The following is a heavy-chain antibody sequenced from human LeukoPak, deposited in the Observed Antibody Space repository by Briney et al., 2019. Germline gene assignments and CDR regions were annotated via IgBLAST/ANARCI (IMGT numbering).Heavy chain of an antibody. CDR1: GFTFSSYW. D-gene: IGHD6-19*01. V-gene: IGHV3-74*03. CDR3: ARATDYSSGFDY. J-gene: IGHJ4*02. CDR2: INERGTDS. Sequence: GGSLRLSCAASGFTFSSYWMHWVRHPPGMGLVWVSRINERGTDSMYAESVKGRFTISRDNAKNSLYLQMNSLRADDTAVYYCARATDYSSGFDYWGQGTLATVSS.